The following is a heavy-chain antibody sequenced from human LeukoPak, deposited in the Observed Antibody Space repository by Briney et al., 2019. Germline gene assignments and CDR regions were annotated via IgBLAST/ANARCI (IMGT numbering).Heavy chain of an antibody. CDR2: IYYSGST. J-gene: IGHJ4*02. CDR3: ARPQKYCSSTSCSFYYFDY. CDR1: GGSISSSSYY. D-gene: IGHD2-2*01. Sequence: SETLSLTCTVSGGSISSSSYYWGWIRQPPGKGLEWIGGIYYSGSTNYNPSLKSRVTISVDTSKNQFSLKLSSVTAADTAVYYCARPQKYCSSTSCSFYYFDYWGQGTLVTVSS. V-gene: IGHV4-39*01.